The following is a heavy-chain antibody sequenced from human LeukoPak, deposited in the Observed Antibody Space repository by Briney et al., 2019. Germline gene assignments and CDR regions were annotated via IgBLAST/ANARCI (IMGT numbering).Heavy chain of an antibody. CDR3: ARDDSSSWYYFDY. J-gene: IGHJ4*02. D-gene: IGHD6-13*01. Sequence: PSETLSLTCTVSGGSTSGYYWSWIRQPAGKGLEWIGRMYTSGSTNYNPSLKSRVTMSVDTSKNQFSLKLSSVTAADTAVYYCARDDSSSWYYFDYWGQGTLVTVSS. CDR1: GGSTSGYY. CDR2: MYTSGST. V-gene: IGHV4-4*07.